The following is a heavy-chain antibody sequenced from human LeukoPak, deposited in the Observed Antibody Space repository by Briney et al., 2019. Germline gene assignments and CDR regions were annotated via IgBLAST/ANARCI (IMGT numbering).Heavy chain of an antibody. CDR3: ARLIGDIAVSGTSWFDP. J-gene: IGHJ5*02. Sequence: ETLSLTCTVSGGSISSHYWSWIRRAPGKGLEWIGYIYYSGSTNYNPSLKSRVTISVDTSKNQFSLKLSSVTAADTAVYYCARLIGDIAVSGTSWFDPWGQGTLVTVSS. V-gene: IGHV4-59*11. CDR1: GGSISSHY. CDR2: IYYSGST. D-gene: IGHD6-19*01.